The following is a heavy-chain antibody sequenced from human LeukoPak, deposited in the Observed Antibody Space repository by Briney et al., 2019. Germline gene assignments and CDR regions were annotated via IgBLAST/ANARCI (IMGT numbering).Heavy chain of an antibody. CDR2: INHSGST. D-gene: IGHD6-13*01. Sequence: AGGSLRLSCAASGFTFSSYWMSWIRQPPGKGLEWIGEINHSGSTNYNPSLKSRVTISVDTSKNQFSLKLSSVTAADTAVYYCARTPKYSSSWTLHRYFQHWGQGTLVTVSS. CDR1: GFTFSSYW. CDR3: ARTPKYSSSWTLHRYFQH. J-gene: IGHJ1*01. V-gene: IGHV4-34*01.